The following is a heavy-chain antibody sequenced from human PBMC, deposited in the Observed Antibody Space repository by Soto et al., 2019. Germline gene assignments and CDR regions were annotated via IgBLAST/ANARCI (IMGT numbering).Heavy chain of an antibody. D-gene: IGHD1-7*01. V-gene: IGHV1-2*02. CDR3: ARVRGVITGTTSGNNWFDP. CDR2: INPNSGGT. CDR1: GYTFTGYY. Sequence: QVQLVQSGAEVKKPGASVKVSCKASGYTFTGYYMHWVRQAPGQGLEWMGWINPNSGGTNYAQKFQGRVTMTRDTSISTAYMGLSRLRSDDTAVYYCARVRGVITGTTSGNNWFDPWGQGTLVTVSS. J-gene: IGHJ5*02.